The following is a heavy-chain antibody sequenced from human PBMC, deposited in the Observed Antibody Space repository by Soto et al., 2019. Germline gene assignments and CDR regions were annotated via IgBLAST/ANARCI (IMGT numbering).Heavy chain of an antibody. CDR1: GFTFSSYA. J-gene: IGHJ4*02. Sequence: EVPLVESGGGLVQPGGSLRLSCAASGFTFSSYAMHWVRQAPGKGLEYVSAISGSGGSTYYANSVKGRFTISRDNSKNTLYLQMGSLRAEDMAVYYCARRGYGLYFDYWGQGTLVTVSS. CDR3: ARRGYGLYFDY. V-gene: IGHV3-64*01. CDR2: ISGSGGST. D-gene: IGHD3-10*01.